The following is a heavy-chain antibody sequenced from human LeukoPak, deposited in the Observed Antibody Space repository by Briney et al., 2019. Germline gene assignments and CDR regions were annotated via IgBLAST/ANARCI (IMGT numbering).Heavy chain of an antibody. D-gene: IGHD3-22*01. CDR1: GFTLSSYS. Sequence: GGSLRLSCAASGFTLSSYSMNWVRQAPGKGLAWVSSISSSSSYIYYADSVKGRFTISRDNAKNSLYLQMNSLRAEDTAVYYCARDRPSLNYYDSSGHGAFDIWGQGTMVTVSS. V-gene: IGHV3-21*01. CDR2: ISSSSSYI. CDR3: ARDRPSLNYYDSSGHGAFDI. J-gene: IGHJ3*02.